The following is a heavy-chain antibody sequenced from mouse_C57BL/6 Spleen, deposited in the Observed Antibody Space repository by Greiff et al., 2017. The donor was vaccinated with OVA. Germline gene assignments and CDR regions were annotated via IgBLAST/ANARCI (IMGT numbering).Heavy chain of an antibody. Sequence: VHVKQSGAELVRPGSSVKMSCKTSGYTFTSYGINWVKQRPGQGLEWIGYIYIGNGYTEYNEKFKGKATLTSDTSSSTAYMQLSSLTSEDSAIYFCARLSYYDYDGGFDYWGQGTTLTVSS. D-gene: IGHD2-4*01. CDR2: IYIGNGYT. V-gene: IGHV1-58*01. J-gene: IGHJ2*01. CDR3: ARLSYYDYDGGFDY. CDR1: GYTFTSYG.